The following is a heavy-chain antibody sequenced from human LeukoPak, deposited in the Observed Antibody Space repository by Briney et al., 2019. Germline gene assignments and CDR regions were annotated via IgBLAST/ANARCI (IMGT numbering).Heavy chain of an antibody. CDR2: ISYDGSNK. J-gene: IGHJ4*02. CDR3: ARARLGYCSSTSCYGELGY. Sequence: GGSLRLSCAASGFTFSSYAMHCVRQAPGKGLEWVAVISYDGSNKYYADSVKGRFTISRDNAKNSLYLQMNSLRAEDTAVYYCARARLGYCSSTSCYGELGYWGQGTLVTVSS. CDR1: GFTFSSYA. V-gene: IGHV3-30*07. D-gene: IGHD2-2*01.